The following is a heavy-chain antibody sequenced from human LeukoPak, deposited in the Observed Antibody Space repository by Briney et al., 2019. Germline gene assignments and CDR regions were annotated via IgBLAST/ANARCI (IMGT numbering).Heavy chain of an antibody. J-gene: IGHJ4*02. D-gene: IGHD1-7*01. Sequence: GGSLTLSCAASGFTFSSYSMNWVRQAPGKGLEWVSLISSSSSSIFYADSVKGRFTISRDSAKNSLYLQMNSLRAEDTAVYYCTRDWRNLGFDYWGQGTQVTVSS. CDR1: GFTFSSYS. CDR2: ISSSSSSI. CDR3: TRDWRNLGFDY. V-gene: IGHV3-21*01.